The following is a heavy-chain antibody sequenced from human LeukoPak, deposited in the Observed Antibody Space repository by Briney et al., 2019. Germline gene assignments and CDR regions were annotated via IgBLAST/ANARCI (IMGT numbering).Heavy chain of an antibody. CDR1: GGTFSSYD. CDR2: IIPIFGTA. J-gene: IGHJ2*01. CDR3: ARVVKGLRYSGYWYFDL. V-gene: IGHV1-69*05. Sequence: AASVNVSCKASGGTFSSYDISWVRQAPGQGLEWMGGIIPIFGTANYAQKFQGRVTITTDESTSTAYMELSSLRSEDTAVYYCARVVKGLRYSGYWYFDLWGRGTLVTVSS. D-gene: IGHD6-13*01.